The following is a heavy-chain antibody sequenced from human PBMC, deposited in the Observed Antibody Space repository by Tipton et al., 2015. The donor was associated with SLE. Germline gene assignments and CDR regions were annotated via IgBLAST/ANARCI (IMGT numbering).Heavy chain of an antibody. J-gene: IGHJ3*02. D-gene: IGHD2-15*01. CDR2: IYYTGST. CDR1: GGSISSRGYY. V-gene: IGHV4-31*03. CDR3: ARDRGSLGAFDI. Sequence: TLSLTCTVSGGSISSRGYYWSWIRQHPGKGLEWIGYIYYTGSTYYNPSLKSRVTISVDTSKNQFSLKLSSVTAADTAVYYCARDRGSLGAFDIWGQGTMVTVSS.